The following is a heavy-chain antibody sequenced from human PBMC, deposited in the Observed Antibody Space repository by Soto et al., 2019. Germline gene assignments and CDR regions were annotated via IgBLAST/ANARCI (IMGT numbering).Heavy chain of an antibody. V-gene: IGHV3-11*01. CDR3: ARDPARGVVVVAAFYYCDY. CDR1: GFTFSDYY. J-gene: IGHJ4*02. D-gene: IGHD2-15*01. Sequence: GGSLRLSCAASGFTFSDYYMSWIRQAPGKGLEWVSYISSSGSTIYYADSVKGRFTISRDNAKNSLYLQMNSLRAEDTAVYYCARDPARGVVVVAAFYYCDYWGQGTLVTVSS. CDR2: ISSSGSTI.